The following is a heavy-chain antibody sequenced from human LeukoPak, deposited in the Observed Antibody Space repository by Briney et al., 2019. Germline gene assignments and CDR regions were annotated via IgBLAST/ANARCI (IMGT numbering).Heavy chain of an antibody. Sequence: GGSLRLSCAASGFTFNSYSMNWVRQAPGKGLEWVSSISSSSSYIYYADSVKGRFTISRDNAKNSLYLQMNSLRAEDTAVYYCARWLGYCSGGSCYSSKYYFDYWGQGTLVTVSS. V-gene: IGHV3-21*01. J-gene: IGHJ4*02. D-gene: IGHD2-15*01. CDR2: ISSSSSYI. CDR1: GFTFNSYS. CDR3: ARWLGYCSGGSCYSSKYYFDY.